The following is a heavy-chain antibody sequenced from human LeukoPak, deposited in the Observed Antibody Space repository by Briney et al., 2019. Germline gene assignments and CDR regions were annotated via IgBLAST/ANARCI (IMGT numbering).Heavy chain of an antibody. J-gene: IGHJ4*02. V-gene: IGHV1-8*01. CDR1: GYTLTELS. D-gene: IGHD6-19*01. Sequence: ASVKVSCKVSGYTLTELSMHWVRQATGQGLEWMGWMNPNSGNTGYAQKFQGRVTMTRNTSISTAYMELSSLRSEDTAVYYCAYSSGWSYFDYWGQGTLVTVSS. CDR3: AYSSGWSYFDY. CDR2: MNPNSGNT.